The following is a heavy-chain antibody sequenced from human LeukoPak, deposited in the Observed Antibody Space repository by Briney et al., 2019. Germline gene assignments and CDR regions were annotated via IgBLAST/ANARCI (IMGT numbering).Heavy chain of an antibody. V-gene: IGHV3-30*02. CDR2: IRYDGSNK. CDR3: AKLDTAMVTLFYYYYHMDV. Sequence: QSGGSLRLSCAASGFTFSSYGMHWVRQAPGKGLEWVAFIRYDGSNKYYADSVKGRFTISRDNSKNTLYLQMNSLRAEDTAVYYCAKLDTAMVTLFYYYYHMDVWGKGTTVTISS. J-gene: IGHJ6*03. D-gene: IGHD5-18*01. CDR1: GFTFSSYG.